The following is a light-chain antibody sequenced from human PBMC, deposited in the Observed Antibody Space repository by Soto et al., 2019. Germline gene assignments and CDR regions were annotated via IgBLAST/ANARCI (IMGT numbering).Light chain of an antibody. Sequence: IQLTQSPSSLSASVGDRVSITCRASQDIKTYLAWYQQKQGKAPKLLISGTFTLQSGVPSRFNGSSSGTDFTLSICRLHPEDFATYDCQHLNDYTPFAFGPGTKVDLE. J-gene: IGKJ3*01. V-gene: IGKV1-9*01. CDR3: QHLNDYTPFA. CDR2: GTF. CDR1: QDIKTY.